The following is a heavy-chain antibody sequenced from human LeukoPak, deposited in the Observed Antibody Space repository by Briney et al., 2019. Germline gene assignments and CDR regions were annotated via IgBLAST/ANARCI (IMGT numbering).Heavy chain of an antibody. Sequence: SETLSLTCTVSGGSISSSGYYWGWIRQPPGKGLEWIGSIYYSGSTYHNPSLKSRVTISLDTSKNQFYLKLSSVTAADTAVYYCARAVGYFDWLPLFDYWGQGTLVTVSS. V-gene: IGHV4-39*07. J-gene: IGHJ4*02. CDR3: ARAVGYFDWLPLFDY. CDR2: IYYSGST. CDR1: GGSISSSGYY. D-gene: IGHD3-9*01.